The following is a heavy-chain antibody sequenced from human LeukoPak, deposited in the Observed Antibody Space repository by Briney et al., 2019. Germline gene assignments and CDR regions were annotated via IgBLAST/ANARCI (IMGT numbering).Heavy chain of an antibody. D-gene: IGHD5-18*01. V-gene: IGHV1-2*02. Sequence: ASVKVSCKASGYTFTRYYMHWVRQAPGQGLEWMAWINPNRGRTNYAQKFQGRVTMTRDTSISIAYMELSRLRSDDTAVYYCARDLIQLWSPNSDFDYWGQGTLATVSS. CDR1: GYTFTRYY. CDR2: INPNRGRT. J-gene: IGHJ4*02. CDR3: ARDLIQLWSPNSDFDY.